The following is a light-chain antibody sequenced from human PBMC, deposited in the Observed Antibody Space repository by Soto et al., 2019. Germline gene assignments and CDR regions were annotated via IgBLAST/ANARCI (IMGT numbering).Light chain of an antibody. J-gene: IGLJ1*01. CDR3: AAWNDSLSGYV. V-gene: IGLV1-47*01. CDR1: SSNIGSNY. CDR2: RNN. Sequence: QSALTQPPSASGTPGQRVTISCSGSSSNIGSNYVYWYQQLPGTAPKLLIYRNNQRPSGVPDRFSGSKSGTSASLAISGLRSEDESDYSCAAWNDSLSGYVFVTGTKVT.